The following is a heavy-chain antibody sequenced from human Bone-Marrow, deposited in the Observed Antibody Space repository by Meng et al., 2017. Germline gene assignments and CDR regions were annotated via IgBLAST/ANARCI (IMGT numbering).Heavy chain of an antibody. CDR1: GYTFTSYD. CDR2: MNPNSGNT. D-gene: IGHD3-22*01. J-gene: IGHJ3*02. CDR3: ARGDGVFYYDSSGYYSKSPRHAFDI. V-gene: IGHV1-8*01. Sequence: ASVKVSCKASGYTFTSYDINWVRQATGQGLEWMGWMNPNSGNTGYAQKFQGRVTMTRNTSISTAYMELSSLRSEDTAVYYCARGDGVFYYDSSGYYSKSPRHAFDIWGQGTMVTVSS.